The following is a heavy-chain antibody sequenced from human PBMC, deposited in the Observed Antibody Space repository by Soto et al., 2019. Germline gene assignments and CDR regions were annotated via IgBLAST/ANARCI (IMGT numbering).Heavy chain of an antibody. CDR3: ARDRRDYGMDV. V-gene: IGHV4-4*07. CDR1: GGSIISYY. Sequence: SETLSLTCTVSGGSIISYYWSWIRQPAGKGLEWIGRIYTSGSTNYNPSLRSRVTMSVDTSKNQFSLKLSSVTAADTAVYYCARDRRDYGMDVWGQGTTVTVSS. CDR2: IYTSGST. J-gene: IGHJ6*02.